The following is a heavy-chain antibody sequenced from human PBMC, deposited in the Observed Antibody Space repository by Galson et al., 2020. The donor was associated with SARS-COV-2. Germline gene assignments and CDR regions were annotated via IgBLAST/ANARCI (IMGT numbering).Heavy chain of an antibody. V-gene: IGHV3-23*01. CDR3: ARDSNYGGNSLDY. D-gene: IGHD2-21*02. J-gene: IGHJ4*02. Sequence: GGSLRLSCAASGFTFSLYAMTWVRQAPGRGLEWVSSVSGTGFGTFYADSVKGRFTISRDNSKNTLYLQMNSLRAEDTAVYYCARDSNYGGNSLDYWGQGTLVTVSS. CDR1: GFTFSLYA. CDR2: VSGTGFGT.